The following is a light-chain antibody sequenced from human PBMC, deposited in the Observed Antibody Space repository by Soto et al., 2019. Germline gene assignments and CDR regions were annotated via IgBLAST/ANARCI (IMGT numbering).Light chain of an antibody. V-gene: IGLV1-51*02. CDR3: GTWDSSLSGYVV. Sequence: QFALTQPPSVSAAPGQKVTISCSGSSSNIENNYVSWYQQLPGTAPKLLIYENNRRPSGIPDRFTGSKSGTSATLGITGLQTGDEADYYCGTWDSSLSGYVVFGGGTKVTVL. CDR2: ENN. CDR1: SSNIENNY. J-gene: IGLJ2*01.